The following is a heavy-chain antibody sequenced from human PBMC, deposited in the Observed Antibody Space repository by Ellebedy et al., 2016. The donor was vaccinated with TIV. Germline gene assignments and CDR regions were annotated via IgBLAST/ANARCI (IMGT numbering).Heavy chain of an antibody. V-gene: IGHV3-33*01. J-gene: IGHJ3*02. D-gene: IGHD2-2*01. CDR2: IWYDGSNK. CDR3: VREMGCSSTSCYRQAFDI. Sequence: GGSLRLXXAASGFTFSSYGMHWVRQAPGKGLEWVAVIWYDGSNKYYADSLKGRFTISRDNSKNTLYLQMNSLRAEDTAVYYCVREMGCSSTSCYRQAFDIWGQGTMVTVSS. CDR1: GFTFSSYG.